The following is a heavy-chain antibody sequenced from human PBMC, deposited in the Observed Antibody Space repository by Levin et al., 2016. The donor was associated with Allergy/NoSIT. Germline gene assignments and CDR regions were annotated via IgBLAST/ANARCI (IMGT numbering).Heavy chain of an antibody. CDR2: INSDGSST. J-gene: IGHJ6*02. Sequence: VRQAPGKGLVWVSRINSDGSSTSYADSVKGRFTISRDNAKNTLYLQMNSVRAEDTAVYYCARIAAAHYYYGMDVWGQGTTVTVSS. D-gene: IGHD6-13*01. V-gene: IGHV3-74*01. CDR3: ARIAAAHYYYGMDV.